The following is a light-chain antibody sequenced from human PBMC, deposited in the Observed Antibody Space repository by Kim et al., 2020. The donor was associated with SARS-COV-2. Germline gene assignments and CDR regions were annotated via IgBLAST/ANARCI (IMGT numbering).Light chain of an antibody. V-gene: IGLV3-19*01. CDR3: NSRDSSGNHLV. CDR1: RLRTYY. CDR2: GKN. Sequence: AVVEKDRITGQRDRLRTYYPSLYQQKPGQAPFLVIYGKNNRPSGIPDRFSGSSSGNTASLTITGAQAEDEADYYCNSRDSSGNHLVFGGGTQLTVL. J-gene: IGLJ2*01.